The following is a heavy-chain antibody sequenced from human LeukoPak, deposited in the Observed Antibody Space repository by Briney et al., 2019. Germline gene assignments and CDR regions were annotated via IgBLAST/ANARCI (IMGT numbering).Heavy chain of an antibody. V-gene: IGHV1-18*01. D-gene: IGHD3-16*01. Sequence: ASVKVSCKASGYTFTSYGISWVRQAPGQGLEWMGWISAYNGNTNYAQKLQGRVTMTTDTSTSTAYMEPRSLRSDDTAVFYCARGYGSSVRLIGMVVWGQGTTVTVSS. J-gene: IGHJ6*02. CDR2: ISAYNGNT. CDR1: GYTFTSYG. CDR3: ARGYGSSVRLIGMVV.